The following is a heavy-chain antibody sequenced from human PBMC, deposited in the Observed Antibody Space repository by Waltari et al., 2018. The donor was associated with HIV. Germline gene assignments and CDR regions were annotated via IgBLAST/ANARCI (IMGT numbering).Heavy chain of an antibody. Sequence: EVQVLESGGALVQPGGSLRLSCAASGFTFRNYGMSWVRQAPGRGVDGVSTISGGGGSTDYADSVKGRFTVSRDNSKNTLYLQRNSLRAEDTAVYFCVKEYQYSHSWYSYYGMDVWGQGTTVTVSS. J-gene: IGHJ6*02. V-gene: IGHV3-23*01. CDR1: GFTFRNYG. CDR2: ISGGGGST. D-gene: IGHD6-13*01. CDR3: VKEYQYSHSWYSYYGMDV.